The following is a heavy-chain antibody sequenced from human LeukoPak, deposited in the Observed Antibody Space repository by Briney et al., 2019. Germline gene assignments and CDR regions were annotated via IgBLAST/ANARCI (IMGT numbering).Heavy chain of an antibody. J-gene: IGHJ4*02. Sequence: ASVKVSCKASGYTFTGYYMNWVRQAPGQGLGWMGWIYPNSGGTNYAQKFQGRVTMTRDTSISTAYMELSRLRSDDTAVYYCARWWEAGYYEYYFDYWGQGTLVTVSS. V-gene: IGHV1-2*02. CDR1: GYTFTGYY. CDR3: ARWWEAGYYEYYFDY. D-gene: IGHD3-22*01. CDR2: IYPNSGGT.